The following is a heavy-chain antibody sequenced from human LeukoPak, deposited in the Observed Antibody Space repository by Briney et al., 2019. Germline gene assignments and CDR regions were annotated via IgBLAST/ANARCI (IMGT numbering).Heavy chain of an antibody. J-gene: IGHJ6*02. CDR1: GGSISSSSYY. V-gene: IGHV3-11*01. CDR3: ARVKVDTAMAPHYYYGMDV. D-gene: IGHD5-18*01. Sequence: KPSETLSLTCTVSGGSISSSSYYWGWIRQPPGKGLEWVSYISSSGSTIYYADSVKGRFTISRDNAKNSLYLQMNSLRAEDTAVYYCARVKVDTAMAPHYYYGMDVWGQGTTVTVSS. CDR2: ISSSGSTI.